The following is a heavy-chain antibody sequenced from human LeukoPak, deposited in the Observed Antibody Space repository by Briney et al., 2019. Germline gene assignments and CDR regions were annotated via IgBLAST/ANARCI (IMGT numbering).Heavy chain of an antibody. CDR2: ISGSGGST. CDR1: GFTFSSYA. V-gene: IGHV3-23*01. D-gene: IGHD3-3*01. Sequence: GGSLRLSCAASGFTFSSYAMSWVRQAPGKGLEWVSAISGSGGSTYYADSVKGRFTISRDNSKNTLYLQMNSLRAEDTAVYYCARVTIFGVVNLSPYYYYGMDVWGQGTTVTVSS. J-gene: IGHJ6*02. CDR3: ARVTIFGVVNLSPYYYYGMDV.